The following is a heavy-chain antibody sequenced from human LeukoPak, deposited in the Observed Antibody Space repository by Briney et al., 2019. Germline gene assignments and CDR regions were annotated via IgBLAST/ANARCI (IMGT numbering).Heavy chain of an antibody. CDR1: GGSISSSNW. J-gene: IGHJ4*02. Sequence: SETLSLTCAVSGGSISSSNWWNWVRQPPGKGLEWIGEINHSGSTNYNPSLKSRVTISVDTSKNQFSLKLSSVTAADTAVYYCARGRSYYGSGSYYKDWGQGTLVTVSP. CDR2: INHSGST. V-gene: IGHV4-4*02. CDR3: ARGRSYYGSGSYYKD. D-gene: IGHD3-10*01.